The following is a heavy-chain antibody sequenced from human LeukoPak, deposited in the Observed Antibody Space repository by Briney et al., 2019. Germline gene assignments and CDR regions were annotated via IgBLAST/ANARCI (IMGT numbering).Heavy chain of an antibody. CDR2: ISSSSSYI. CDR3: ARGDYDILTGLYYFDY. V-gene: IGHV3-21*01. J-gene: IGHJ4*02. CDR1: GFTFSSYS. D-gene: IGHD3-9*01. Sequence: GGSLRLSCAASGFTFSSYSMNWVRQAPGKGLEWVSSISSSSSYIYYADSVKGRFTISRDNAKNSLYLQMNSLRAEDTAVYYCARGDYDILTGLYYFDYWGQGTLVTVSS.